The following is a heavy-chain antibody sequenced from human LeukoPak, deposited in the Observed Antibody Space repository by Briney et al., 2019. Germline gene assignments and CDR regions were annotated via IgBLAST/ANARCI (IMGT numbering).Heavy chain of an antibody. J-gene: IGHJ4*02. Sequence: GGSLRLSCAASGFTFSSYAMSWDRQAPGKGLEWVSAISGSGGSTYYADSVKGRFTISRDNSKNTLYLQMNSLRAEDTAVYYCAKNEYYYDSSGYWIWGQGTLVTVSS. CDR3: AKNEYYYDSSGYWI. V-gene: IGHV3-23*01. CDR2: ISGSGGST. CDR1: GFTFSSYA. D-gene: IGHD3-22*01.